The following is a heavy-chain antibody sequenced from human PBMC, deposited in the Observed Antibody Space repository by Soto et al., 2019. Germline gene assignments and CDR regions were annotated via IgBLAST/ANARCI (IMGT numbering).Heavy chain of an antibody. Sequence: QVQLQESGPGLVKPSETLSLTCTVSGGSLIDHYWNWIRQTPGKGLHWIGYVYYSGGTNYNPSLKSRVTMSVDTSKNQFSWNLGSVTAADTAVYYCARGNDWKSSTFDIWGQGTMVSVSS. CDR1: GGSLIDHY. D-gene: IGHD2-21*01. CDR3: ARGNDWKSSTFDI. V-gene: IGHV4-59*11. CDR2: VYYSGGT. J-gene: IGHJ3*02.